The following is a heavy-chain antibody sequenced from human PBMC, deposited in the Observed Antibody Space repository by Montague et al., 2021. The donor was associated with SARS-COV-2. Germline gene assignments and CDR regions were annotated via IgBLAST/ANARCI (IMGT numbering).Heavy chain of an antibody. Sequence: SLRLSCAASGFTFSNPAMNWARQAPGKGLEWVSGSSGSDGGTHYADSVKGRFTISRDNSKNVLYLQMNSLGAEDTALYYCAKDSYYYGLGYGMDVWGQGTTVTVSS. CDR2: SSGSDGGT. D-gene: IGHD3-10*01. V-gene: IGHV3-23*01. J-gene: IGHJ6*02. CDR3: AKDSYYYGLGYGMDV. CDR1: GFTFSNPA.